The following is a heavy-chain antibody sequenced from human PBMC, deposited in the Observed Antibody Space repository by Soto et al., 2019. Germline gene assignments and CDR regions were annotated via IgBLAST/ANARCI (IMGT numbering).Heavy chain of an antibody. D-gene: IGHD4-17*01. J-gene: IGHJ6*02. CDR3: ARDKSYALAV. CDR1: GFDFSNSW. Sequence: GGSLRLSCAASGFDFSNSWMHWVRQVPGKGLVWVSHINSDGSSTTYADSVKGRFTISRGNARTTVYLQLDSLRVEDTAVYYCARDKSYALAVWGQGTTVTVSS. CDR2: INSDGSST. V-gene: IGHV3-74*03.